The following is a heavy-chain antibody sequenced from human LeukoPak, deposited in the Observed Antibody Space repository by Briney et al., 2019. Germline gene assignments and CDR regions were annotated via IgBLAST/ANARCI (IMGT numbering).Heavy chain of an antibody. V-gene: IGHV4-30-2*03. CDR2: IYHSGST. D-gene: IGHD4-23*01. CDR1: GGSISSGGYS. Sequence: SQTLSLTCAVSGGSISSGGYSWSWIRQPPGKGLEWIGYIYHSGSTYYNPSLKSRVTISVDTSKNQFSLKLSSVTAADTAVYYCARLGHVERGRMWKLRFLGCFDYWGQGTLVTVSS. CDR3: ARLGHVERGRMWKLRFLGCFDY. J-gene: IGHJ4*02.